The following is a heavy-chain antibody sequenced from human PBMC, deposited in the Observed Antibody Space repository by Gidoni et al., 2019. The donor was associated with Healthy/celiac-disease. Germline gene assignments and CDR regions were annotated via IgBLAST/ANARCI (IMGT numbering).Heavy chain of an antibody. CDR2: ISGSGCST. Sequence: EVQRLESGGGLVQPGGSLRLACAASGFTFSSYALSWVSQAPGKGLGLVSAISGSGCSTHSADSVNGRFTISRDNSKNTLYLQINSLRAEDTAVYYCAKELGGGSGSYPDAFDIWGQGTMVTVSS. D-gene: IGHD3-10*01. CDR1: GFTFSSYA. CDR3: AKELGGGSGSYPDAFDI. V-gene: IGHV3-23*01. J-gene: IGHJ3*02.